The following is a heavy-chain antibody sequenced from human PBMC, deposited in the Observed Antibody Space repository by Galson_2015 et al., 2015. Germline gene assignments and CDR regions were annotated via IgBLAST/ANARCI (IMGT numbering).Heavy chain of an antibody. CDR2: FDPEDGET. CDR3: ATPTGCGGDCYTQGAFDI. J-gene: IGHJ3*02. CDR1: GYTLTELS. D-gene: IGHD2-21*02. V-gene: IGHV1-24*01. Sequence: SGAEVKKPGASVKVSCKVSGYTLTELSMHWVRQAPGKGLEWMGGFDPEDGETIYAQKFQGRVTMTEDTSTDTAYMELSSLRSEDTAVYYCATPTGCGGDCYTQGAFDIWGQGTMVTVSS.